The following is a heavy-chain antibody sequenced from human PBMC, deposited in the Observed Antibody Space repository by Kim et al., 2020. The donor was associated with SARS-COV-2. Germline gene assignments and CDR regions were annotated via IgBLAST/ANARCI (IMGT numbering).Heavy chain of an antibody. J-gene: IGHJ4*02. CDR3: ARDRVVGATRPSRPFDY. D-gene: IGHD1-26*01. CDR2: ISAYNGNT. V-gene: IGHV1-18*04. Sequence: ASVKVSCKASGYTFTSYGISCVRQAPGQGLEWMGWISAYNGNTNYAQKLQGRVTMTTDTSTSTAYMELRSLRSDDTAVYYCARDRVVGATRPSRPFDYWGQGTLVTVSS. CDR1: GYTFTSYG.